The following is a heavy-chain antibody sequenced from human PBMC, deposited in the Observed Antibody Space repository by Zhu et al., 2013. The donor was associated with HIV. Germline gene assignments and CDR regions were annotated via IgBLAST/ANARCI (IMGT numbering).Heavy chain of an antibody. D-gene: IGHD3-22*01. Sequence: QVQLQESGPGLVKPSGTLSPTCVVSGGDISTSNWWNWVRQPPGKGLEWIGEIYYMGYTNYNPSLKSRVTISLDKSMNQFSLKLNYVTAADTAVYFCARGSGYYYDISGSEDALDIWGQGDNGHRLF. CDR1: GGDISTSNW. V-gene: IGHV4-4*02. CDR3: ARGSGYYYDISGSEDALDI. CDR2: IYYMGYT. J-gene: IGHJ3*02.